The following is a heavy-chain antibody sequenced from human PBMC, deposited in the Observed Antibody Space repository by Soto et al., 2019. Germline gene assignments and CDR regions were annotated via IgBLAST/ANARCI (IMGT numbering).Heavy chain of an antibody. CDR1: GYTFTGYY. Sequence: QVQLVQSGTEVKRPGDSVKVSCKASGYTFTGYYVHWVRQAPGQGLEWMGWINPNSGDTYLAQRFQRRVTMNRDTSIGTAYMELRGLTSDATAEYYCAKGGAIVAAGTRVYLYNAMDVWGQGTTVTVSS. D-gene: IGHD1-26*01. CDR2: INPNSGDT. V-gene: IGHV1-2*02. CDR3: AKGGAIVAAGTRVYLYNAMDV. J-gene: IGHJ6*02.